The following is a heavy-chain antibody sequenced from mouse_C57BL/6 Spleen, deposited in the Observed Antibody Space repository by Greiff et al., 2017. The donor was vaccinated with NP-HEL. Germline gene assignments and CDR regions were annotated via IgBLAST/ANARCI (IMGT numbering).Heavy chain of an antibody. CDR3: ASYYGGSSLDY. J-gene: IGHJ2*01. Sequence: VQLKESGPELVKPGASVKISCKASGYSFTGYYMNWVKQSPEKSLEWIGEINPSTGGTTYNQKFKAKATLTVDKSSSTAYMQLKSLTSEDSAVYYCASYYGGSSLDYWGQGTTLTVSA. CDR1: GYSFTGYY. CDR2: INPSTGGT. V-gene: IGHV1-42*01. D-gene: IGHD1-1*01.